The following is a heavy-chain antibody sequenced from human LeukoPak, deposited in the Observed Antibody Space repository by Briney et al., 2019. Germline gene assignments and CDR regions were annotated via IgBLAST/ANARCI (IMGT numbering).Heavy chain of an antibody. V-gene: IGHV3-30*04. D-gene: IGHD2-15*01. J-gene: IGHJ6*03. CDR2: ISYDGSNK. CDR3: ARDSGYCSGGSCYSYYYYMDV. CDR1: GFTFSSYA. Sequence: GGSLRLSCAASGFTFSSYAMHWVRQAPGKGLEWVAVISYDGSNKYYADSVKGRFTISRDNSKNTLYLQMNSLRAEDTAVYYCARDSGYCSGGSCYSYYYYMDVWGKGTTVTVSS.